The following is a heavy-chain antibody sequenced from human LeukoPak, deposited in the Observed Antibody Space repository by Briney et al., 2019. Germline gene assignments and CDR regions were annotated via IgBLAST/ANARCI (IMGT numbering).Heavy chain of an antibody. CDR3: ARAPMRTTAYFNWGSSMDY. Sequence: GGSLRLSCAASGFTFSSYEMNWVRQAPGKGLEWVSYISSSGSTIYYADSVKGRFTISRDNAKNSLYLQMNSLRAEDTAVYYCARAPMRTTAYFNWGSSMDYWGQGTLVTVSS. V-gene: IGHV3-48*03. CDR1: GFTFSSYE. J-gene: IGHJ4*02. D-gene: IGHD7-27*01. CDR2: ISSSGSTI.